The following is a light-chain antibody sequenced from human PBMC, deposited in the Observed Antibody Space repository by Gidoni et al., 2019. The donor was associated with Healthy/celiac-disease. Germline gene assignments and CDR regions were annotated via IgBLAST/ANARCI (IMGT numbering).Light chain of an antibody. J-gene: IGLJ2*01. CDR1: NIGSKS. CDR3: QVWDSSSDHPDVV. V-gene: IGLV3-21*02. Sequence: SYVLTQPPSVSVAPGQTARITCGGNNIGSKSVHWYQQKPGKDPVLVVYDDSYRPSGIPERFSGSNSGNTATLTISRVEAGDEADYYCQVWDSSSDHPDVVFGGGTKLTVL. CDR2: DDS.